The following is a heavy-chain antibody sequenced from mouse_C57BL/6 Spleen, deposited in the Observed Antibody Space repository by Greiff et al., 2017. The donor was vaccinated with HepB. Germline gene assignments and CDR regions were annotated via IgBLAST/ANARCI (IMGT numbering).Heavy chain of an antibody. CDR1: GFSLTSYG. V-gene: IGHV2-2*01. Sequence: QVQLQQPGPGLVQPSQSLSITCTVSGFSLTSYGVHWVRQSPGKGLEWLGVIWSGGSTDYNAAFISRLSISKDNSKSQVFFKMNSLQADDTAIYYCARKGGYGSSYEAWFAYWGQGTLVTVSA. J-gene: IGHJ3*01. CDR3: ARKGGYGSSYEAWFAY. CDR2: IWSGGST. D-gene: IGHD1-1*01.